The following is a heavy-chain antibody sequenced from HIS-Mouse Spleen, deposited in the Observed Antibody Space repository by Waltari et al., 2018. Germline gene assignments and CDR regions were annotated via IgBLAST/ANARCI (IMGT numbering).Heavy chain of an antibody. V-gene: IGHV4-39*07. J-gene: IGHJ2*01. D-gene: IGHD6-13*01. CDR1: GGSISSSSYY. Sequence: QLQLQESGPGLVKPSETLSLTCTVSGGSISSSSYYWAWIRQPPGEGLEWIGSIYYSGSTYYNPSLKSRVTISVDTSKNQFSLKLSSVTAADTAVYYCAREIPYSSSWYDWYFDLWGRGTLVTVSS. CDR2: IYYSGST. CDR3: AREIPYSSSWYDWYFDL.